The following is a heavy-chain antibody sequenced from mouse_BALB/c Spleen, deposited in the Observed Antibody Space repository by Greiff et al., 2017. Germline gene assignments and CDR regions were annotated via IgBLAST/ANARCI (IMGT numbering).Heavy chain of an antibody. CDR3: ATITTVVARYFDY. D-gene: IGHD1-1*01. CDR1: GYTFSSYW. V-gene: IGHV1-9*01. J-gene: IGHJ2*01. Sequence: QVQLQQSGAELMKPGASVKISCKATGYTFSSYWIEWVKQRPGHGLEWIGEILPGSGSTNYNEKFKGKATFTADTSSNTAYMQLSSLTSEDSAVYYCATITTVVARYFDYWGQGTTLTVSS. CDR2: ILPGSGST.